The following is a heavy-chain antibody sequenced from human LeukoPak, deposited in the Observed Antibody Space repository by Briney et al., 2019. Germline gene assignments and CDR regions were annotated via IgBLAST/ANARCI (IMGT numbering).Heavy chain of an antibody. J-gene: IGHJ4*02. V-gene: IGHV3-21*01. CDR3: ARRQQAVAGTLDY. CDR1: GFTFSSYS. CDR2: ISFSSSYI. D-gene: IGHD6-19*01. Sequence: GGSLRLSCAASGFTFSSYSMNWVRQAPGKGLEWVSSISFSSSYIYYADSVKGRFTISRDNAKNSLYLQMNSLRAEDTAVYYCARRQQAVAGTLDYWGQGTLVTVSS.